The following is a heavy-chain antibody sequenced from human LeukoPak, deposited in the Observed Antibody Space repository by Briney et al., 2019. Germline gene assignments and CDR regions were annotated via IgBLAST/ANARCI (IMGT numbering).Heavy chain of an antibody. CDR1: GGSISSGGYS. CDR2: IYHSGST. J-gene: IGHJ4*02. V-gene: IGHV4-30-2*01. D-gene: IGHD2-2*01. CDR3: AREEVVPAAIDY. Sequence: SETLSLTCAVSGGSISSGGYSWSWIRQPPGKGLEWIGYIYHSGSTYYNPSLKSRVTISVDRSKNQFSLKLSSVTAADTAVYYCAREEVVPAAIDYWGQGTLVTVSS.